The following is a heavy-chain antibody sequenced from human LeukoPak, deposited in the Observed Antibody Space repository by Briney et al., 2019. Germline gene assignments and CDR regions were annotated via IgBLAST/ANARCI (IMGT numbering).Heavy chain of an antibody. D-gene: IGHD4-17*01. V-gene: IGHV5-51*01. Sequence: GESLKFSCKGSGYSFANNWIGWVRQMPGKGLEWLGIIYPADSDTRYSPSFQGQVTISADKSINTAFLQWSSLKASDTAMYYCARLYGHYLDYWGQGTLVTVSS. J-gene: IGHJ4*02. CDR3: ARLYGHYLDY. CDR1: GYSFANNW. CDR2: IYPADSDT.